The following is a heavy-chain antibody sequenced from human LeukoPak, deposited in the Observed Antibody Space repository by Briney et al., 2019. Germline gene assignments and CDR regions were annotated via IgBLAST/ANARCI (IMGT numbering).Heavy chain of an antibody. V-gene: IGHV3-23*01. J-gene: IGHJ4*02. CDR1: GFTFSSYA. CDR2: ISGSGGST. CDR3: AKDPQPPKNYDFWSGYHIDY. D-gene: IGHD3-3*01. Sequence: GGSLRLSCAASGFTFSSYAMSWVRQAPGKGLEWVSAISGSGGSTYYADSVKGRFTISRDNAKNSLYLQMNSLRAEDTAVYYCAKDPQPPKNYDFWSGYHIDYWGQGTLVTVSS.